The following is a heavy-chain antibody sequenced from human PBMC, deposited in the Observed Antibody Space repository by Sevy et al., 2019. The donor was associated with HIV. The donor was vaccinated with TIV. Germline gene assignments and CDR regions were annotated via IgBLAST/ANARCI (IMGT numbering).Heavy chain of an antibody. CDR2: ISSSGSTI. V-gene: IGHV3-11*01. CDR3: ARVGVMSVGATNGYYGMDV. Sequence: GGSLRLSCAASGFTFSDYYMSWIRQAPGKGLEWVSYISSSGSTIYYADSVKDRFTISRDNAKNSLYLQMNSLRAEDTAVYYCARVGVMSVGATNGYYGMDVWGQGTTVTVSS. J-gene: IGHJ6*02. D-gene: IGHD1-26*01. CDR1: GFTFSDYY.